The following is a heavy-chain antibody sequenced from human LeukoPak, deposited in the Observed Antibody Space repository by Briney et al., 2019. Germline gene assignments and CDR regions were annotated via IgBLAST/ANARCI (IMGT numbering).Heavy chain of an antibody. CDR3: AREVSGYSSSWDPANDAFDI. V-gene: IGHV4-61*09. J-gene: IGHJ3*02. D-gene: IGHD6-13*01. CDR1: GGSISSGNYY. CDR2: IHTSGSP. Sequence: PSETLSLTCTFSGGSISSGNYYWSWIRQPAGKGLEYIGHIHTSGSPSYNPSLKSRVTISLDTSKNQFSLKLSSVTAADTAVYYCAREVSGYSSSWDPANDAFDIWGQGTMVTVSS.